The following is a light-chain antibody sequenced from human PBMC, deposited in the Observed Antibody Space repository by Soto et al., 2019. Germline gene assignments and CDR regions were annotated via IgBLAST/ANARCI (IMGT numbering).Light chain of an antibody. CDR3: QHYNSYSEA. J-gene: IGKJ1*01. CDR1: QSISSW. V-gene: IGKV1-5*03. CDR2: KAS. Sequence: DIQMTQSPSTLSASVGDRLTITCRASQSISSWLAWYQQKPGKXPKXXIYKASTLKSGVPSRFSGSGYGTECTLTISSLQPDDCATYDCQHYNSYSEAFDQGTKVDIK.